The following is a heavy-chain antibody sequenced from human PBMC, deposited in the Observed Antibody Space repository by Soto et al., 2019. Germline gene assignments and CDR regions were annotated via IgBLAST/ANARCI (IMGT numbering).Heavy chain of an antibody. V-gene: IGHV1-18*01. J-gene: IGHJ4*02. D-gene: IGHD6-13*01. CDR2: ISAYNGNT. CDR1: GYTFTSYG. Sequence: QVQLVQSGAEVKKPGASVKVSCKASGYTFTSYGISWVRQAPGQGLEWMGWISAYNGNTNYAQKLQGRVTMTTDTSTSTAYMELRSLRSDDTAVYYCARDYPVRIAAAGRRGPGLFFDYWGQGTLVTVSS. CDR3: ARDYPVRIAAAGRRGPGLFFDY.